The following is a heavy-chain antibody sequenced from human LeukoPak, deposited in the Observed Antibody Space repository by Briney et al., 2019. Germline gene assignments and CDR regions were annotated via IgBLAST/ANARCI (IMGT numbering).Heavy chain of an antibody. D-gene: IGHD6-19*01. CDR2: ISGSGSDT. CDR3: AKRENSSPSPFDY. J-gene: IGHJ4*02. V-gene: IGHV3-23*01. CDR1: GFTFSSYA. Sequence: PGGSLRLSCAASGFTFSSYAMSWVRQAPEKGLEWVAAISGSGSDTFYADSVRGRFTISRDNSKDTLYLQMNSLTDEDTAVYYCAKRENSSPSPFDYWGQGTLVTVSS.